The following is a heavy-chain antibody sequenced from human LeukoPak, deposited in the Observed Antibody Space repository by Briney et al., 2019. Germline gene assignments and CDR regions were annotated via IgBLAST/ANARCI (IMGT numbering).Heavy chain of an antibody. J-gene: IGHJ4*02. D-gene: IGHD3-10*01. CDR1: GFTFSSYA. CDR2: ISGSGGST. Sequence: GGSLRLSCAASGFTFSSYAMSWVRQAPGKGLEWVSGISGSGGSTYYADSVKGRFTISRDNAKNSLYLQMNSLRAEDTAVYYCARGVITNFDYWGQGTLVTVSS. V-gene: IGHV3-23*01. CDR3: ARGVITNFDY.